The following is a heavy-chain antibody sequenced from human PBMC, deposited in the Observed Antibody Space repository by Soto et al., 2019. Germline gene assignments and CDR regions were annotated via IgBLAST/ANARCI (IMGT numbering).Heavy chain of an antibody. CDR2: IFYTGST. Sequence: SDTMSLSCTVSGGSICGYYWTWIRQPPGRGLAYIGDIFYTGSTNYNPSLESRVSISVEAAKNQFSLKLTSVTAADTAVYYCARVTTGYLDYRGQGTLVTVSS. CDR3: ARVTTGYLDY. D-gene: IGHD3-9*01. V-gene: IGHV4-59*07. J-gene: IGHJ4*02. CDR1: GGSICGYY.